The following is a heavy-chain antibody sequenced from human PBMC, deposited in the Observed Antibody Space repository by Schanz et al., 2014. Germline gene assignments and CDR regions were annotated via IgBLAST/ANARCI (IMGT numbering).Heavy chain of an antibody. CDR2: IYSGIGA. CDR3: ARVHHYDPSGWGYFDY. D-gene: IGHD3-22*01. J-gene: IGHJ4*02. V-gene: IGHV3-66*01. Sequence: EVQLVESGGYLVQPGGSLRLSCSASGFTFSSYAMHWVRQASGKGLEWVSVIYSGIGAYYADSVKDRFTVSRDNSKNTVYLQMNSLRAGDTAVYYCARVHHYDPSGWGYFDYWGQGALVTVSS. CDR1: GFTFSSYA.